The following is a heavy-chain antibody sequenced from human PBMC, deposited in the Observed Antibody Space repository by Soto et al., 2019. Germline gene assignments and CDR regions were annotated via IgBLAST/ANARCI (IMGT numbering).Heavy chain of an antibody. D-gene: IGHD3-10*01. V-gene: IGHV3-74*01. CDR1: GFTFSSYW. CDR3: ARDTMVRVLKDGYYYMDV. CDR2: INSDGSST. J-gene: IGHJ6*03. Sequence: PGGSLRLSCAASGFTFSSYWMHWVRQAPGKELVWVSRINSDGSSTSYAHSVKGRFTISIDNAKKTLYLQMNSRIAECTAVYDWARDTMVRVLKDGYYYMDVWGKGTTVTVSS.